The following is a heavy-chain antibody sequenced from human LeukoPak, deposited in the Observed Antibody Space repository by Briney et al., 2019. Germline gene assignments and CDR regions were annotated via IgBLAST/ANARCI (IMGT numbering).Heavy chain of an antibody. Sequence: AAVKVSCKASGYTFTAYYMHWVRQAPGQGLEWMGLINPNSGGTNYAQKFQGRVTMTRDTSITTAYMELSRLSSDDTAVYYCARHPGKVTNVWYFGLWGRGTLVTVSS. V-gene: IGHV1-2*02. J-gene: IGHJ2*01. CDR2: INPNSGGT. CDR1: GYTFTAYY. D-gene: IGHD4-23*01. CDR3: ARHPGKVTNVWYFGL.